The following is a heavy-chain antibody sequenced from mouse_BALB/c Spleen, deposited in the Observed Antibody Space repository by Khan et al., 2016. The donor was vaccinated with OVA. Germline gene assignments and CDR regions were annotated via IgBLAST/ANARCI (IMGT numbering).Heavy chain of an antibody. D-gene: IGHD1-1*01. J-gene: IGHJ4*01. Sequence: EVKLEVSGPGLVKPSQSLSLTYTVNGYSITSNYAWNWIRQFPGNKLEWMGYISSSGSTNYNPSLKSRLSITRDTSKNQFFLLLHSVTTEDSATYYCARGNYYGYALDYWGQGTSVTVSS. CDR2: ISSSGST. V-gene: IGHV3-2*02. CDR1: GYSITSNYA. CDR3: ARGNYYGYALDY.